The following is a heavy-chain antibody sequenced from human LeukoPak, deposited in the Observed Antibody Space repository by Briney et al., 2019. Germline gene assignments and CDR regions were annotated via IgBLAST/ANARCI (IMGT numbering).Heavy chain of an antibody. CDR1: GGSISSSNSY. V-gene: IGHV4-61*05. CDR2: IYYSGST. D-gene: IGHD1-7*01. J-gene: IGHJ3*02. CDR3: ASSGWNYDDAFDI. Sequence: TSETLSLTCIVSGGSISSSNSYWDWIRQPPGKGLEWIGYIYYSGSTNYNPSLKSRVTISVDTSKNQFSLKLSSVTAADTAVYYCASSGWNYDDAFDIWGQGTMVTVSS.